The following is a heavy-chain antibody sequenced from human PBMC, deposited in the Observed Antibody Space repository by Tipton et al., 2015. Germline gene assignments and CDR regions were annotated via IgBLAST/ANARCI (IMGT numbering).Heavy chain of an antibody. D-gene: IGHD5-18*01. V-gene: IGHV4-61*01. CDR2: IDYIGIT. Sequence: PGLVKPSETLSLTCTVSDDSISNYSISNYCWTWIRQPPGKGLEWIGSIDYIGITNYNPSLKSRVTISMDASKNRVSLNLISVTAADTAVYYCARCLGYSYGSIGMDVWGQGTTVTVSS. CDR3: ARCLGYSYGSIGMDV. CDR1: DDSISNYSISNYC. J-gene: IGHJ6*02.